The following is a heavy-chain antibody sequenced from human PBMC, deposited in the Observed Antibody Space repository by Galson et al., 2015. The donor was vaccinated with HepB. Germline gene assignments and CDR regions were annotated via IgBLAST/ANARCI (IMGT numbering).Heavy chain of an antibody. V-gene: IGHV3-30-3*01. CDR3: ARESYYNSSGYDDAFDI. Sequence: SLRLSCAASGFTFSSYAMHWVRQAPGKGLEWVAVISYDGSNKYYADSVKGRFTISRDNSKNTLYLQMNSLRAEDTAVYYCARESYYNSSGYDDAFDIWGQGTMVTVSS. J-gene: IGHJ3*02. CDR2: ISYDGSNK. CDR1: GFTFSSYA. D-gene: IGHD3-22*01.